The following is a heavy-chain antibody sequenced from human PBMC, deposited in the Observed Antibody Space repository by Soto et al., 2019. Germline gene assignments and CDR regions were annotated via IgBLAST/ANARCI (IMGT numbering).Heavy chain of an antibody. Sequence: QVQLVQSGAEVKKPGASVKVSCKASGYTFTTYYIHWVRQAPGQGLEWMGIINPSGGNITYAQKFQGRVTMTRDTSTSTVDMELSSLRSEYTAVYYWGRDGGYQRFDSWGQGALVTVSS. D-gene: IGHD2-2*01. J-gene: IGHJ4*02. CDR2: INPSGGNI. CDR1: GYTFTTYY. V-gene: IGHV1-46*03. CDR3: GRDGGYQRFDS.